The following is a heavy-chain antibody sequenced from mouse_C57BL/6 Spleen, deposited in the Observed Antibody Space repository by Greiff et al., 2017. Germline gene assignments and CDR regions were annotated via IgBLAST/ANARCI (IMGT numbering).Heavy chain of an antibody. J-gene: IGHJ2*01. V-gene: IGHV5-4*01. D-gene: IGHD1-1*01. Sequence: EVQLVESGGGLVKPGGSLKLSCAASGFTFSSYAMSWVRQTPEKRLEWVATISAGGSYTYYPDNVKGRFTISRDNAKNNLCLQVSHLKSEDTAMYDCERALYYYGYFDYWGQGTTLTVSS. CDR1: GFTFSSYA. CDR2: ISAGGSYT. CDR3: ERALYYYGYFDY.